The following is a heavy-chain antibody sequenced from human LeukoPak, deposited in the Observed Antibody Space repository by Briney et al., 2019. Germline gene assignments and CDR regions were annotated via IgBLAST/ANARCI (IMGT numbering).Heavy chain of an antibody. CDR2: IIPIFGTA. Sequence: ASVKVSCKASGGTFSSYAISWVRQAPGQGLEWMGGIIPIFGTANYAQKFQGRVTITADESTSTAYMELSSLRSEDTAVYYCARGPHTGTPDAYYFDYWGQGTLVTVSS. J-gene: IGHJ4*02. V-gene: IGHV1-69*13. CDR3: ARGPHTGTPDAYYFDY. D-gene: IGHD1-7*01. CDR1: GGTFSSYA.